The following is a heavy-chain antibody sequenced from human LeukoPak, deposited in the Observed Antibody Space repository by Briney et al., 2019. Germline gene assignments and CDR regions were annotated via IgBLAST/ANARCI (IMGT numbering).Heavy chain of an antibody. CDR1: GGTFSSYA. V-gene: IGHV1-69*13. J-gene: IGHJ4*02. CDR2: IIPIFGTA. CDR3: ARDKNAQTNTEGYFDY. D-gene: IGHD1/OR15-1a*01. Sequence: GASVKVSCKASGGTFSSYAISWVRQAPGQGLEWMGGIIPIFGTANYAQKFQGRVTITADESTSTAYMELNSLRAEDTAVYYCARDKNAQTNTEGYFDYWGQGTLVTVSS.